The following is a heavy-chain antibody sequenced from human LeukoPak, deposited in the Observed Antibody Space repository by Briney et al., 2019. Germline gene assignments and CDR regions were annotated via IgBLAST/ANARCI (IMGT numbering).Heavy chain of an antibody. Sequence: SETLSLTCAVYGGSFSGYYWSWIRQPPGKGLEWIGDINHSGSTNYNPSLKSRDTISIDTSKNQSSLKLSSVTAADTAVYYCARGTYYYDSSGYYYALPLYYFDYWGQGTLVTVSS. CDR2: INHSGST. CDR3: ARGTYYYDSSGYYYALPLYYFDY. D-gene: IGHD3-22*01. V-gene: IGHV4-34*01. J-gene: IGHJ4*02. CDR1: GGSFSGYY.